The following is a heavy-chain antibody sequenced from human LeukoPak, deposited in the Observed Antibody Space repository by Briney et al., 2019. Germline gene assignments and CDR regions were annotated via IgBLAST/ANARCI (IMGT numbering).Heavy chain of an antibody. J-gene: IGHJ3*02. V-gene: IGHV4-61*01. Sequence: SETLSLTCTVSGYSISSGYYWSWIRQPPGKGLEWIGYIYYSGSTNYNPSLKSRVTISVDTSKNQFSLKLSSVTAADTAVYYCARHKYSSGWPPEGAFDIWGQGTMVTVSS. CDR3: ARHKYSSGWPPEGAFDI. CDR2: IYYSGST. CDR1: GYSISSGYY. D-gene: IGHD6-19*01.